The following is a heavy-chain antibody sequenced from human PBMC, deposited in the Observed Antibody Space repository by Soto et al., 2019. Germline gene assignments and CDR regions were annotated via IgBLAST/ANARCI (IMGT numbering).Heavy chain of an antibody. V-gene: IGHV3-21*01. J-gene: IGHJ4*02. D-gene: IGHD3-22*01. CDR1: GFTFSSYS. CDR3: AASVVITPWYFDY. CDR2: ISSSSSYI. Sequence: EVQLVESGGGLVKPGGSLRLSCAASGFTFSSYSMNWVRQAPGKGLEWVSSISSSSSYIYYTDSVKGRFTISRDNAKNSLYLQMNSLRAEDTAVYYCAASVVITPWYFDYWGQGTLVTVSS.